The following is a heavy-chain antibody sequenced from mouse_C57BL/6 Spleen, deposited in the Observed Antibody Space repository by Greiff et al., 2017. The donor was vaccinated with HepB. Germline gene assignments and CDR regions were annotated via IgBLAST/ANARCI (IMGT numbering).Heavy chain of an antibody. Sequence: EVQVVESGGGLVKPGGSLKLSCAASGFTFSSYTMSWVRQTPEKRLEWVATISGGGGNTYYPDSVKGRFTISRDNAKNTLYLQMSSLRSEDTALYYCARRGDSNYGWYFDVWGTGTTVTVSS. CDR1: GFTFSSYT. J-gene: IGHJ1*03. CDR3: ARRGDSNYGWYFDV. V-gene: IGHV5-9*01. D-gene: IGHD2-5*01. CDR2: ISGGGGNT.